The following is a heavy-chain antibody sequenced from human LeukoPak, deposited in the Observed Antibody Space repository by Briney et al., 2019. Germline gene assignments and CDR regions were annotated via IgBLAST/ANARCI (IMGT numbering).Heavy chain of an antibody. CDR3: ASVGYCSSTSCYKGAFDI. CDR2: ISAYNGNT. J-gene: IGHJ3*02. Sequence: ASVKVSCKASGYTFTSYGISWVRQAPGQELEWMGWISAYNGNTNYAQKLQGRVTMTTDTSTSTAYMELRSLRSDDTAVYYCASVGYCSSTSCYKGAFDIWGQGTMVTVSS. D-gene: IGHD2-2*02. CDR1: GYTFTSYG. V-gene: IGHV1-18*01.